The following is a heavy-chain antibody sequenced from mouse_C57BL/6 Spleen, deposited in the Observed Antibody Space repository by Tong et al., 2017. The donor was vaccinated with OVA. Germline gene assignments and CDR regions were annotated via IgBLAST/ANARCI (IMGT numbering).Heavy chain of an antibody. CDR1: GYTFTSYY. Sequence: VQLQESGPELVKPGASVRISCKASGYTFTSYYIHWVKQRPGQGLEWIGWIYPGNVNTKYNEKFKGKATLTADKSYSKAYMQLSSVTYEDSAVYFCATHDGPYAMDYWGQGTSVTVSS. D-gene: IGHD2-3*01. V-gene: IGHV1S56*01. J-gene: IGHJ4*01. CDR3: ATHDGPYAMDY. CDR2: IYPGNVNT.